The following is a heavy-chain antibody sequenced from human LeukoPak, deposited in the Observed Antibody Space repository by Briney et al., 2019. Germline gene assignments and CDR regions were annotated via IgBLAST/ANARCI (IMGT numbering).Heavy chain of an antibody. J-gene: IGHJ6*03. CDR3: ARDPYSGNYGAYYYYYMDV. D-gene: IGHD1-26*01. Sequence: ASVKVSCKASGYTFTSYYMHWVRQAPGQRLEWMGWINAGNGNTKYSQEFQGRVTITRDTSASTAYMELSSLRSEDMAVYYCARDPYSGNYGAYYYYYMDVWGKGTTVTISS. CDR2: INAGNGNT. V-gene: IGHV1-3*03. CDR1: GYTFTSYY.